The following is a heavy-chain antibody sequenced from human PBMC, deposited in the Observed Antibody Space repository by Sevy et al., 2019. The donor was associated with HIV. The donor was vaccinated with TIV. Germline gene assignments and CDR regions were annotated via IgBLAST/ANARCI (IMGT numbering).Heavy chain of an antibody. CDR3: ARGRKTTEEWLEELDYYYGLDV. Sequence: GGSLRLSCAASGFSLTTSDMHWVRQAPGKGLEWVAYVRNDGSNKYYADSVRERFTISRDSPKNTLYLQMNGLRDEDTAIYYCARGRKTTEEWLEELDYYYGLDVWGQGTTVTVSS. J-gene: IGHJ6*02. CDR1: GFSLTTSD. V-gene: IGHV3-30*02. D-gene: IGHD2-8*01. CDR2: VRNDGSNK.